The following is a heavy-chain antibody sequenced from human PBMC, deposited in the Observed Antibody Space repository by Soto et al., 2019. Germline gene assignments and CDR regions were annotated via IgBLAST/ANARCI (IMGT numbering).Heavy chain of an antibody. CDR2: IFSNDEK. D-gene: IGHD3-22*01. V-gene: IGHV2-26*01. CDR1: GFSLSNARMG. J-gene: IGHJ4*02. CDR3: ARMRLHNYYDSSGYYYSTGYYFDY. Sequence: SGPTLVNPTETLTLTCPVSGFSLSNARMGVSWIRQPPGKALEWLAHIFSNDEKSYSTSLKSRLTISKDTSKSQVVLTMTNMDPVDTATYYCARMRLHNYYDSSGYYYSTGYYFDYWGQGTLVTVSS.